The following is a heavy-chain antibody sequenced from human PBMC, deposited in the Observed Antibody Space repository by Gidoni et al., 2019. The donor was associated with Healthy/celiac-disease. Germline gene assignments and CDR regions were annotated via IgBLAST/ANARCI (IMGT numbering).Heavy chain of an antibody. V-gene: IGHV3-48*01. CDR1: GFTFSSYS. D-gene: IGHD3-22*01. CDR2: ISSSSSTI. CDR3: ARVGGFYDSIGYYYPYYFDY. J-gene: IGHJ4*02. Sequence: EVQLVESGGGLVQPGGSLRLSCAASGFTFSSYSMNWVRQAPGKGMEWVSYISSSSSTIYYADSVKGRFTISRDNAKNSLYLQMNSLRAEDTAVYYCARVGGFYDSIGYYYPYYFDYWGQGTLVTVSS.